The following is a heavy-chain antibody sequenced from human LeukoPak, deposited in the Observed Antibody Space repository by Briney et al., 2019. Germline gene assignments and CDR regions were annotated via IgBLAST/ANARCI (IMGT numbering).Heavy chain of an antibody. CDR1: GYTFTSYY. CDR3: ARDLTSWRRTVTNAY. Sequence: ASVKVSCKASGYTFTSYYMHWVRQAPGQGLEWMGWINPNSGGTNYAQKFQGRVTMTRDTSISTAYMELSRLRSDDTAVYYCARDLTSWRRTVTNAYWGQGTLVTVSS. V-gene: IGHV1-2*02. D-gene: IGHD4-17*01. CDR2: INPNSGGT. J-gene: IGHJ4*02.